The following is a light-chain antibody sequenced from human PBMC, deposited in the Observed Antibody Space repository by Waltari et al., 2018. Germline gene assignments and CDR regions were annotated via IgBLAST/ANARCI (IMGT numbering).Light chain of an antibody. CDR2: GNN. J-gene: IGLJ1*01. Sequence: QSVLTQAPSVSGAPGQRVTISCTGSSSNIGAGYDVHWYQQLPGTAPKLLIYGNNNRPSGFPDRFSGSKSCTSASLAITWLQAEDEADDYCQSYDSSLSSYVFGTGTKVTVL. CDR1: SSNIGAGYD. V-gene: IGLV1-40*01. CDR3: QSYDSSLSSYV.